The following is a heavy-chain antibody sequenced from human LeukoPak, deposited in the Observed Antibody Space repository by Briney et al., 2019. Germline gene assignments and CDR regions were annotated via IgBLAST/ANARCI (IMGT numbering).Heavy chain of an antibody. CDR2: ISSSSSYI. J-gene: IGHJ3*02. CDR1: GFTFSSYS. D-gene: IGHD5-18*01. V-gene: IGHV3-21*01. CDR3: ARDKGYSYGSHPDAFDI. Sequence: GGSLRLSCAASGFTFSSYSMNWVRQAPGKGLEWVSSISSSSSYIYYADSVKGRFTISRDNAKNSLYLQMNSLRAEDTAVYYCARDKGYSYGSHPDAFDIWGQGTMVTVSS.